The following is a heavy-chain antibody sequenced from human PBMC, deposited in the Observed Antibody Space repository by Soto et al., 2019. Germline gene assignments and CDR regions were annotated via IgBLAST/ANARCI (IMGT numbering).Heavy chain of an antibody. CDR3: ARGGTTYYDFWSGYYLGFLRENWFAP. CDR1: GGSISSSNW. V-gene: IGHV4-4*02. Sequence: PSETLSLTCAVSGGSISSSNWWSWVRQPPGKGLEWIGETYHSGSTDYNPSLKSRVTISVDKSKNQFSLKLSSVTAADTAVYYCARGGTTYYDFWSGYYLGFLRENWFAPWGQGTLVTVSS. CDR2: TYHSGST. J-gene: IGHJ5*02. D-gene: IGHD3-3*01.